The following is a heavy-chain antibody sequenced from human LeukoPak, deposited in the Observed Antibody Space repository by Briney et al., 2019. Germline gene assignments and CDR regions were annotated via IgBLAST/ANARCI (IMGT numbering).Heavy chain of an antibody. CDR2: TSGSGSRT. CDR1: GFTFSSYA. V-gene: IGHV3-23*01. J-gene: IGHJ3*02. D-gene: IGHD6-13*01. Sequence: PGGSLRLSCAASGFTFSSYAMSWVRQAPGRGLEWVSATSGSGSRTDYAESVKGRFTISRDNSKNTLYLQMNSLRAEDTAVYYCAKSRIAATGTGSFDIWGQGTMVTVSS. CDR3: AKSRIAATGTGSFDI.